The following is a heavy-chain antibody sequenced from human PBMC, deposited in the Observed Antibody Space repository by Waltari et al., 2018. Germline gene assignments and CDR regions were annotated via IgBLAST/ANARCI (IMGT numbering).Heavy chain of an antibody. V-gene: IGHV4-39*01. CDR1: GGSISSSSYY. D-gene: IGHD1-26*01. Sequence: QLQLQESGPGLVKPSETLSLSCTVSGGSISSSSYYWGLIRQPPGKGLEWIGSIYYSGSTYYNPSLKSRVTISVDTSKNQFSLKLSSVTAADTAVYYCARPRGVGATGWFDPWGQGTLVTVSS. CDR2: IYYSGST. J-gene: IGHJ5*02. CDR3: ARPRGVGATGWFDP.